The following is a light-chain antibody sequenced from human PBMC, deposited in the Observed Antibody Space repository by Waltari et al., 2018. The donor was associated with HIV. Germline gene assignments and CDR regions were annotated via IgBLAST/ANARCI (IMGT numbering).Light chain of an antibody. Sequence: SFVLTQPPSVSEAPGKTARVTCGGSNIGSEAVHWYQQKPGQAPVLVIYVNNDRPSGSPGRFSGSNSGNTATLTISRVGAGDEADYYCQVWDSSSDHVVFGGGTKLTVL. CDR3: QVWDSSSDHVV. J-gene: IGLJ2*01. CDR2: VNN. V-gene: IGLV3-21*04. CDR1: NIGSEA.